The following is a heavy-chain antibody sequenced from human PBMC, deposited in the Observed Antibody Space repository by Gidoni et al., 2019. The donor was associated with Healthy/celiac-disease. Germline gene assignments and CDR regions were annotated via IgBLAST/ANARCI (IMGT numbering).Heavy chain of an antibody. CDR3: AGLGFLDRGY. V-gene: IGHV4-39*01. Sequence: STYYNPSLKSRVTISVDTSKNQFSLKLSSVTAADTAVYYCAGLGFLDRGYWGQGTLVTVSS. CDR2: ST. J-gene: IGHJ4*02. D-gene: IGHD3-3*02.